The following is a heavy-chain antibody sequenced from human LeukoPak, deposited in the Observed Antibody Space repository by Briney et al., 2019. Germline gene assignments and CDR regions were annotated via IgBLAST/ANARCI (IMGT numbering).Heavy chain of an antibody. CDR3: ARAGSSIVVVPAAPDY. Sequence: GGSLRLSCAASGFTFSSYSMNWVRQAPGKGLEWVSYISSSSTIYYADSVKGRFTISRDNAKNSLYLQMNSLRAEDTAVYYCARAGSSIVVVPAAPDYWGQGTLVTVSS. CDR2: ISSSSTI. V-gene: IGHV3-48*01. J-gene: IGHJ4*02. CDR1: GFTFSSYS. D-gene: IGHD2-2*01.